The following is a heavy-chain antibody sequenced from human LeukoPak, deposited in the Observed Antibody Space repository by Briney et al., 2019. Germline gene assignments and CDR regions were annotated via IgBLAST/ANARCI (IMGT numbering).Heavy chain of an antibody. Sequence: GGSLRLSCAASGFTFSSYAMSWVRQAPGKGLEWVANIKQDGSEKYYVDSVKGRFTISRDNAKNSLYLQMNSLRAEDTAVYYCAREVTGGPNWFDPWGQGTLVTVSS. J-gene: IGHJ5*02. V-gene: IGHV3-7*01. CDR3: AREVTGGPNWFDP. CDR1: GFTFSSYA. CDR2: IKQDGSEK. D-gene: IGHD5-18*01.